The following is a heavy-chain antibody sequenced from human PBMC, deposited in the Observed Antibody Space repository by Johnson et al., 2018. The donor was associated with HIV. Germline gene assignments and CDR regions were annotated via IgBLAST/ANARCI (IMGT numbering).Heavy chain of an antibody. J-gene: IGHJ3*02. D-gene: IGHD2-21*02. CDR2: ISYDGSNK. CDR3: ARVTAYNSFDI. V-gene: IGHV3-30-3*01. Sequence: QVQLVESGGVLAKPAGSLRLSSAASGFTFSSYAMHWVRQAPVKGLEWVPVISYDGSNKYYADSVKGRFTVSRDNSKNTLDLQMSSLRPDDTAMYYCARVTAYNSFDIWGQGTMVTVSS. CDR1: GFTFSSYA.